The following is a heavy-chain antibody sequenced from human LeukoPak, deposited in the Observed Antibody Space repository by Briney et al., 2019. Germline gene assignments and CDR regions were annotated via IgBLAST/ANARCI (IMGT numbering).Heavy chain of an antibody. CDR2: IYTSGST. V-gene: IGHV4-4*07. J-gene: IGHJ5*02. Sequence: SETLSLTCAVSGGSISSYYWSWIRQPAGKGLEWIGRIYTSGSTNYNPSLKSRVTISVDTSKNQFSLKLSSVTAADTAVYYCARDLAHAYSSSWYRGNWFDHWGQGTLVTVSS. CDR3: ARDLAHAYSSSWYRGNWFDH. D-gene: IGHD6-13*01. CDR1: GGSISSYY.